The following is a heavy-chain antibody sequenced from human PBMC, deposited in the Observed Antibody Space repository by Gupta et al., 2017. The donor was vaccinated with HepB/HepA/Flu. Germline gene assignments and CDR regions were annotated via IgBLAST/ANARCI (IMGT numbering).Heavy chain of an antibody. Sequence: QVLLMQSGAEVKKPGASVKVSCKASGYIFTGYYIHWVRQAPGQGLEWMGWVNPKSGGTNYGQKFKGRVTMTRDTSMNTAYMELTRLRPDDTATYHCARGDFYLYSMDVWDTGTTVTVSS. CDR1: GYIFTGYY. J-gene: IGHJ6*03. CDR3: ARGDFYLYSMDV. V-gene: IGHV1-2*02. CDR2: VNPKSGGT.